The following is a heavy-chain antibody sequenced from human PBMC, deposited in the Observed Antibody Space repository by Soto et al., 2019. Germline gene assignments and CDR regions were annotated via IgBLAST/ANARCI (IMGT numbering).Heavy chain of an antibody. Sequence: QVQLVESGGGVVQPGRSLRLSCAASGFTFSSYGMHWVRQAPGKGLEWVAVISYDGSNKYYADYVKGRFTISRDNSKNTLYLQMNSLRAEDTAVYYCANLGYCSSTSCYHSPYYGMDVWGQGTTVTVSS. CDR2: ISYDGSNK. V-gene: IGHV3-30*18. CDR1: GFTFSSYG. J-gene: IGHJ6*02. D-gene: IGHD2-2*01. CDR3: ANLGYCSSTSCYHSPYYGMDV.